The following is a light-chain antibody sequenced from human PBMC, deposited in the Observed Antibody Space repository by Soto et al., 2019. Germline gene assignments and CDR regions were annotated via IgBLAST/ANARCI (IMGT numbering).Light chain of an antibody. CDR3: QQYNSYWT. CDR1: QSISSW. V-gene: IGKV1-5*03. CDR2: KAS. Sequence: DIRMTQSPSTLSASERDRVTITFRASQSISSWLAWYQQKPGKAPKLLIYKASSLESGVPSRFSGSGSGTEFTLTISSLQPDDFATYYCQQYNSYWTFGQGTNVDIK. J-gene: IGKJ1*01.